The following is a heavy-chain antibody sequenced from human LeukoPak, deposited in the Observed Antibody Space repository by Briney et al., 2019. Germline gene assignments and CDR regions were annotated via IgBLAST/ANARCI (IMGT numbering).Heavy chain of an antibody. CDR1: GGSISSYY. V-gene: IGHV4-59*01. CDR2: IYYSGST. D-gene: IGHD3-22*01. J-gene: IGHJ5*02. CDR3: AREDRDYYDSSGYYNWFDP. Sequence: PSETLSLTCTVSGGSISSYYWSWIRQPPGKELEWIGYIYYSGSTNYNPSLKRRVTISVDTSKNQFSLKLSSVTAADTAVYYCAREDRDYYDSSGYYNWFDPWGQGTLVTVSS.